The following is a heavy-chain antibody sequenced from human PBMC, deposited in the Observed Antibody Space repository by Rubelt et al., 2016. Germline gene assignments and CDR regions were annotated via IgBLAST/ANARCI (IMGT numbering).Heavy chain of an antibody. V-gene: IGHV1-3*01. D-gene: IGHD6-19*01. J-gene: IGHJ4*02. CDR3: AREGLAVAHDY. CDR1: GYTFNSYA. Sequence: QVQLVQSGAEVKKPGASVKVSCKASGYTFNSYAMHWVRQAPGQRLEWMGWINAGNGNTKYSQKVQGRVTITRDTSASTADMELSSLGSEDTAVYYCAREGLAVAHDYWGQGTLGTVSS. CDR2: INAGNGNT.